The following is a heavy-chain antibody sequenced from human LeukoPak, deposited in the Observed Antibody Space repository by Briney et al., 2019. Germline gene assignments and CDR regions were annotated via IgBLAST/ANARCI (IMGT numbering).Heavy chain of an antibody. CDR2: IWYDGSNK. CDR3: ARERHLYYYYGMDV. CDR1: GFTFSSYG. V-gene: IGHV3-33*01. Sequence: GGSLRLSCAASGFTFSSYGMHWVRQAPGKGLEWVAVIWYDGSNKYYADSVKGRFTISRDNSKNTLYLQMNSLRAEDTAVYYCARERHLYYYYGMDVWGQGTMVTVSS. J-gene: IGHJ6*02. D-gene: IGHD6-25*01.